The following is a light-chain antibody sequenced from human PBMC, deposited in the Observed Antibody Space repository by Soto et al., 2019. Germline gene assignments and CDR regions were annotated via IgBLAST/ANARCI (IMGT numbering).Light chain of an antibody. CDR1: QSISSSY. J-gene: IGKJ1*01. Sequence: EIVLTQSPATLSLCPGERATLSCRASQSISSSYLAWFQQKPGQAPRLLIYGASSRATGTPDRFSGSGSGTDFTLTISRLEPEDFAVYYCQQYYSSPWTFGLGTKVDIK. V-gene: IGKV3-20*01. CDR3: QQYYSSPWT. CDR2: GAS.